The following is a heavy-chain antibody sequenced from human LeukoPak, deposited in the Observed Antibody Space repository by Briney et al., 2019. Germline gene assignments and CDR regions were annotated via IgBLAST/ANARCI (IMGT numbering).Heavy chain of an antibody. V-gene: IGHV3-11*01. Sequence: GGSLRLSCAASGFTFSDYYMSWIRQAPGKGLEWVSYTSSSGSIIYYADSVKGRFTISRDNAKNSLYLQMNSLRAEDTAVYYCARDRSLAASGAYYFDYWGQGTLVTVSS. CDR1: GFTFSDYY. CDR3: ARDRSLAASGAYYFDY. D-gene: IGHD6-25*01. CDR2: TSSSGSII. J-gene: IGHJ4*02.